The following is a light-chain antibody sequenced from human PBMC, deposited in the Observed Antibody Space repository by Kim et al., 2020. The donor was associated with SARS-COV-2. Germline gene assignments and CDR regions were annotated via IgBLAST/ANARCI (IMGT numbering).Light chain of an antibody. J-gene: IGKJ2*01. V-gene: IGKV3-20*01. CDR3: QQYGSSPYT. Sequence: LSSGERATLSCRASQSVSSSYLAWYQQKPGQAPRLLIYGASSRATGIPDRFSGSGSGTDFTLTLSRLEPEDFAVYYCQQYGSSPYTFGQGTKLEI. CDR2: GAS. CDR1: QSVSSSY.